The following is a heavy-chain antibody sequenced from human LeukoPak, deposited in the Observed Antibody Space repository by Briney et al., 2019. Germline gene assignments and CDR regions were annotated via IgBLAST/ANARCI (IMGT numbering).Heavy chain of an antibody. CDR3: ATDRGISLPFGY. Sequence: PGGSLRLSCAASGFTFSSYAMSWVRRAPGKGLEWVSAISGSGGSTYYADSVKGRFTISRDNYKNTLYLQMNSLRAEDTAVYYCATDRGISLPFGYWGQGTLVTVSS. CDR1: GFTFSSYA. D-gene: IGHD2-21*01. V-gene: IGHV3-23*01. J-gene: IGHJ4*02. CDR2: ISGSGGST.